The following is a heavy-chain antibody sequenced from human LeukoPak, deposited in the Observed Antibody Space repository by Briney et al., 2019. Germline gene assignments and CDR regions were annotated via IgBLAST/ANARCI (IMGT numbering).Heavy chain of an antibody. CDR3: AREQRYYYDSSGTPA. J-gene: IGHJ5*02. D-gene: IGHD3-22*01. Sequence: GGSLRLXCAASGFTVSSNYMSWVRQAPGKGLEWVSVIYSGGSTYYADSVKGRFTISRDNSKNTLYLQMNSLRAEDTAVYYCAREQRYYYDSSGTPAWGQGTLVTVSS. CDR2: IYSGGST. V-gene: IGHV3-53*01. CDR1: GFTVSSNY.